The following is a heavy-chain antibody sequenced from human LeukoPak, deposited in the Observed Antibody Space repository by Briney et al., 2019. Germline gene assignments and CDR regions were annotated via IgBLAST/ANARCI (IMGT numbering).Heavy chain of an antibody. V-gene: IGHV3-33*01. CDR2: IGYDGSHE. J-gene: IGHJ4*02. CDR1: GLSLSSFG. CDR3: ARGSRELDY. D-gene: IGHD5-24*01. Sequence: PGRSLRLSCAASGLSLSSFGMRWVRQAPGKGLEWVAGIGYDGSHESEAESVKGRFTISRDNSRDTVYLQMNSLRVDDTAVYYCARGSRELDYWGQGTLVTVSS.